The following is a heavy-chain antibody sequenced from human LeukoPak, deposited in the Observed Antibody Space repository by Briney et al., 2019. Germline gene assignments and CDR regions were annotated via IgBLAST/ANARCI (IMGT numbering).Heavy chain of an antibody. Sequence: GGSLRLSCAASGFTFSTYGMHWVRQAPGKGLEWVAFIQYDGSDKYYADSVKGRFTISRDNSKNTLYLQMNSLRPEDTAVYYCAKNRGGSYIDYWGQGTLVTVSS. D-gene: IGHD1-26*01. CDR3: AKNRGGSYIDY. J-gene: IGHJ4*02. CDR1: GFTFSTYG. CDR2: IQYDGSDK. V-gene: IGHV3-30*02.